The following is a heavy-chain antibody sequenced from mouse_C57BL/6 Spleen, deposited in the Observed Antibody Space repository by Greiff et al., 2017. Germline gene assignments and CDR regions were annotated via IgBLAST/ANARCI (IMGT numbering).Heavy chain of an antibody. D-gene: IGHD1-1*01. V-gene: IGHV1-64*01. CDR2: IHPNSGST. CDR3: ARSPYYGSSPWFAY. Sequence: QVHVKQPGAELVKPGASVKLSCKASGYTFTSYWMHWVKQRPGQGLEWIGMIHPNSGSTNYNEKFKSKATLTVDKSSSTAYMQLSSLTSEDSAVYYCARSPYYGSSPWFAYWGQGTLVTVSA. CDR1: GYTFTSYW. J-gene: IGHJ3*01.